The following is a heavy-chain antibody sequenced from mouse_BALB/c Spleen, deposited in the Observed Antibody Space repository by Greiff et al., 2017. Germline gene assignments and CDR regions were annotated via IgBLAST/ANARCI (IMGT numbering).Heavy chain of an antibody. D-gene: IGHD2-14*01. CDR3: ARGGGYDEEAAY. CDR1: GFTFSSFG. V-gene: IGHV5-17*02. Sequence: EVMLVESGGGLVQPGGSRKLSCAASGFTFSSFGMHWVRQAPEKGLEWVAYISSGSSTIYYADTVKGRFTISRDNPKNTLFLQMTSLRSEDTAMYYCARGGGYDEEAAYWGQGTLVTVSA. J-gene: IGHJ3*01. CDR2: ISSGSSTI.